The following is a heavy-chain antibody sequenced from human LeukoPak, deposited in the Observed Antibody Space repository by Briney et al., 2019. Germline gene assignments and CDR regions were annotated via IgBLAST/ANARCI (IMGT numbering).Heavy chain of an antibody. J-gene: IGHJ5*02. Sequence: GGSLRLSCAASGFTFSTFAMTWVRQAPGKGLEWVSVIYSGGSTYYADSVKGRFTISRDNSKNTLYLQMNSLRAEDTAVYYCARWGRGFDPWGQGTLVTVSS. CDR3: ARWGRGFDP. CDR1: GFTFSTFA. V-gene: IGHV3-53*01. CDR2: IYSGGST. D-gene: IGHD3-16*01.